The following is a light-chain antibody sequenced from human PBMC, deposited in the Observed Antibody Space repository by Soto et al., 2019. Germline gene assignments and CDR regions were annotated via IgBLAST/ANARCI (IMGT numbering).Light chain of an antibody. Sequence: QSALTQPASVSGSPGQSITISCTGSSSDVGGYNYVSWYQQHPGKAPKLMIYDVSSRPSGVSNRFSGSKSGNTASLTISVLQAEDEADYYCSSYTSSSTLVVFGGGTKLTVL. CDR1: SSDVGGYNY. V-gene: IGLV2-14*01. J-gene: IGLJ2*01. CDR2: DVS. CDR3: SSYTSSSTLVV.